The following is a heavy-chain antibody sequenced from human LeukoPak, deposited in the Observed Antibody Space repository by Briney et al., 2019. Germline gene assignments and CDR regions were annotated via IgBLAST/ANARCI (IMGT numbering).Heavy chain of an antibody. D-gene: IGHD6-13*01. CDR1: GFIFSNNA. Sequence: GSLRLSCAASGFIFSNNAMSWVRQAPGKGLEWVAALSSSGESTYYADSVKGRFTISRDNSKNTLYLQMNSLRAEDTAVYYCAKEAGYSSSWPQNWFDPWGQGTLVTVSS. CDR2: LSSSGEST. V-gene: IGHV3-23*01. CDR3: AKEAGYSSSWPQNWFDP. J-gene: IGHJ5*02.